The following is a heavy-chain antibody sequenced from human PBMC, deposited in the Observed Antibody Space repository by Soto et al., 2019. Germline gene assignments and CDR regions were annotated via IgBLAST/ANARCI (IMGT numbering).Heavy chain of an antibody. D-gene: IGHD3-10*01. CDR2: INAGNGNT. CDR1: GYTFTAYN. Sequence: QVQLVQSGAEVKEPGASVRVSCKAFGYTFTAYNIHWLRQAPGQGLEWMGWINAGNGNTRSSRKFQGRVIITRDTSATPAYLEVDSLRSEDTAIYYCARLAPSGGSVPRFDPWGQGTLLTVSS. CDR3: ARLAPSGGSVPRFDP. V-gene: IGHV1-3*01. J-gene: IGHJ5*02.